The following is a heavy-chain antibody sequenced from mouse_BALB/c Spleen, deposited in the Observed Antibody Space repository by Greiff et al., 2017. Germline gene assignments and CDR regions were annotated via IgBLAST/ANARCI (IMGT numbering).Heavy chain of an antibody. CDR3: ARGITTGYGFDD. D-gene: IGHD2-4*01. V-gene: IGHV1S81*02. CDR1: GYTFTSYW. Sequence: VQLLQPGAELVRPGVSVKLSCKASGYTFTSYWMYWIKQRPEQGLERIGEINPSNGGTNYNEKFKSKATLTVDKSSSTAYMQLSSLTSEDSAVYDCARGITTGYGFDDWGQGTTLTVSS. CDR2: INPSNGGT. J-gene: IGHJ2*01.